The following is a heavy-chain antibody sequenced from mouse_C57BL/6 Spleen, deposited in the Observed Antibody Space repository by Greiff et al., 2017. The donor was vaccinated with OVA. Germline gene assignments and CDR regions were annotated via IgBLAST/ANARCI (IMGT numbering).Heavy chain of an antibody. CDR2: INPNNGGT. Sequence: EVQLQQSGPELVKPGASVKISCKASGYTFTDYYMNWVKQSHGKSLEWIGDINPNNGGTSYNQKFKGKATLTVDKSSSTAYMELRSLTSEDSAVYYCASKLGFDYWGQGTTLTVSS. D-gene: IGHD4-1*01. J-gene: IGHJ2*01. CDR1: GYTFTDYY. CDR3: ASKLGFDY. V-gene: IGHV1-26*01.